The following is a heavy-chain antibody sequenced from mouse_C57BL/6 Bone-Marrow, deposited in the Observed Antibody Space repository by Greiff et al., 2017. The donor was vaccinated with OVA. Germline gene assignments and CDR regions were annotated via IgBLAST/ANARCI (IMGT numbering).Heavy chain of an antibody. Sequence: EVMLVESGGDLVKPGGSLKLSCAASGFTFSSYGMSWVRQTPDKRLEWVATISSGGSYTYYPDSVKGRFTISRDNAKNTLYLQMSSLKSEDTAMYYCARLRGYRLDYWGQGTPLTVSA. V-gene: IGHV5-6*01. CDR2: ISSGGSYT. J-gene: IGHJ2*01. CDR1: GFTFSSYG. D-gene: IGHD2-14*01. CDR3: ARLRGYRLDY.